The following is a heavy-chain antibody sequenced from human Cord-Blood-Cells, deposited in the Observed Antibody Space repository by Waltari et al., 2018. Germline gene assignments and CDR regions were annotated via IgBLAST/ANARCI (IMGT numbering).Heavy chain of an antibody. Sequence: QVQLVESGGGVVQPGRSRRLSCAESGFTFSSYGMHWVRQAPGKGLEWVAVIWYDGSNKYYADSVKGRFTISRDNSKNTLYLQMNSLRAEDTAVYYCAREETNYYYYMDVWGKGTTVTVSS. V-gene: IGHV3-33*01. CDR1: GFTFSSYG. J-gene: IGHJ6*03. CDR2: IWYDGSNK. CDR3: AREETNYYYYMDV.